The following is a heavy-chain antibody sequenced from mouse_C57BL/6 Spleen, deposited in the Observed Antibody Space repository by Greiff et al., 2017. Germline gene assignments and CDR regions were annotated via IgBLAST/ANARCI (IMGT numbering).Heavy chain of an antibody. CDR2: IYPSDSET. CDR3: ARSYGVAMDY. V-gene: IGHV1-61*01. CDR1: GYTFTSYW. J-gene: IGHJ4*01. Sequence: QVQLQQPGAELVRPGSSVKLSCKASGYTFTSYWMDWVKQRPGQGLEWIGNIYPSDSETHYNQKFKDKATLTVDKSSSTAYMQLSSLTSEDSAVYYCARSYGVAMDYWGQGTSVTVSS. D-gene: IGHD1-1*01.